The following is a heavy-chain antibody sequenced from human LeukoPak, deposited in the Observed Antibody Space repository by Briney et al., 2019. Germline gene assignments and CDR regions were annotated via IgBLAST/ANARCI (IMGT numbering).Heavy chain of an antibody. J-gene: IGHJ5*02. V-gene: IGHV3-43*02. Sequence: GGSLRLSCAASGFTFDDYAMHWVRQAPGKGLEWVSLISGDGGSTYYADSVKGRFTISRDNSKNSLYLQMNSLRTEDTALYYCAKDMWGRTLRYFDWLPSVNWFDPWGQGTLVTVSS. CDR1: GFTFDDYA. D-gene: IGHD3-9*01. CDR3: AKDMWGRTLRYFDWLPSVNWFDP. CDR2: ISGDGGST.